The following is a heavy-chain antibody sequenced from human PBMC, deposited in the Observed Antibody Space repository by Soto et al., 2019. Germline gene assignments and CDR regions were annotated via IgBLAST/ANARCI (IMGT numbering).Heavy chain of an antibody. J-gene: IGHJ4*02. CDR1: VGTFSSYA. Sequence: QVQLVQSGAEVQKPGSSVKVSCKASVGTFSSYAISWVRQAPGQGLEWMGGIIPIIGTANYAQKFQGRVTITADKSASTAYMELSSLRSEDTDVYYCALGPTYYDILTGDDYWGQGTLVTVSS. D-gene: IGHD3-9*01. V-gene: IGHV1-69*06. CDR3: ALGPTYYDILTGDDY. CDR2: IIPIIGTA.